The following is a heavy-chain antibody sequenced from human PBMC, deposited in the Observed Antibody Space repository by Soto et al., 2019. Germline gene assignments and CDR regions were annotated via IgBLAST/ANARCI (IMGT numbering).Heavy chain of an antibody. CDR3: ARLWGIGDHAS. CDR2: VIPILGKP. CDR1: GDAFKTYS. Sequence: QVQLVQSGAEVKKPGSSVKVSCKSSGDAFKTYSVSWVRQAPGQGLEWMGGVIPILGKPMYAQKFQDRVTITADESTSPVFLELTSLISDDTAVYYGARLWGIGDHASWGQGTRVPLSS. V-gene: IGHV1-69*12. J-gene: IGHJ5*01. D-gene: IGHD2-21*01.